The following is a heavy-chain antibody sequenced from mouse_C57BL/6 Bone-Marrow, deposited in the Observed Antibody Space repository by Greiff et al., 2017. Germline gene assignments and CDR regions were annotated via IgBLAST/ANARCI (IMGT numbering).Heavy chain of an antibody. CDR3: ARHEATSMDY. V-gene: IGHV5-15*01. Sequence: EVQGVESGGGLVQPGGSLKLSCAASGFTFSDYGMAWVRQAPRKGPEWVAFISNLAYSIYYADTVTGRFTISRENAKNTLYLEMSSLRSEDTAMYYCARHEATSMDYWGQGTSVTVSS. D-gene: IGHD1-1*01. CDR2: ISNLAYSI. J-gene: IGHJ4*01. CDR1: GFTFSDYG.